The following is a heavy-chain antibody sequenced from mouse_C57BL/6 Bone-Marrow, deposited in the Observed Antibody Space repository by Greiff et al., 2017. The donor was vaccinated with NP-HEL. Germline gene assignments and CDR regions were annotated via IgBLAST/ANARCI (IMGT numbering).Heavy chain of an antibody. CDR2: IDPETGGT. Sequence: VQLQQSGAELVRPGASVTLSCKASGYTFTDYEMHWVQQTPVHGLEWIGAIDPETGGTAYNQKFKGKAILTADKSSSTAYMELRSLTSEDSAVYYCTTFPAYFDYWGQGTTLTVSS. V-gene: IGHV1-15*01. CDR3: TTFPAYFDY. CDR1: GYTFTDYE. J-gene: IGHJ2*01.